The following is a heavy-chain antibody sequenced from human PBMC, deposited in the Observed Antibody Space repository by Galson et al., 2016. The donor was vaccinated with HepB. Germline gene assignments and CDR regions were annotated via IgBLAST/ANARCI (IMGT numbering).Heavy chain of an antibody. J-gene: IGHJ4*02. Sequence: SLRLSCAASGFTFSSYAMHWVRQAPAKGLEWVAVISYDGNNKYYADSVKGRFTISRDNSKNTLYLQMSYLRVEDTAVYYCARGGSGWRHCNSANCYGALDYWGQGILVTVSS. CDR3: ARGGSGWRHCNSANCYGALDY. CDR1: GFTFSSYA. D-gene: IGHD2-2*01. V-gene: IGHV3-30*03. CDR2: ISYDGNNK.